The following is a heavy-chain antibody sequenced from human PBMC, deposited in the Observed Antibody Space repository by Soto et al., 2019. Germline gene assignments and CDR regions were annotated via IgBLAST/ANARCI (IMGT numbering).Heavy chain of an antibody. J-gene: IGHJ4*02. CDR2: ISWDGDST. CDR1: GFTFDDYI. V-gene: IGHV3-43*01. CDR3: AKDGNSGSYYLFDY. D-gene: IGHD1-26*01. Sequence: GGSLRLSCAASGFTFDDYIMHWVRQAPGKGLEWVSLISWDGDSTYYADSVKGRFTISRDNSKNSLYLKMNSLRTEDTALYYCAKDGNSGSYYLFDYWGQGTLVTVSS.